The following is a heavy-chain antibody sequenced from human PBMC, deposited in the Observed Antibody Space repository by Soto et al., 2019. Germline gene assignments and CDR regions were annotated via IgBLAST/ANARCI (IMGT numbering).Heavy chain of an antibody. D-gene: IGHD3-9*01. CDR2: INPTGGST. J-gene: IGHJ6*02. CDR1: GYTFTSYY. CDR3: ARGLQDMLTSHLLSGLDV. Sequence: GASVKVSCTASGYTFTSYYLHWVRQAPGQGLEWMGIINPTGGSTRYAQKFQGRVNMTRDTSTTTVYMELSSLRSEDMAVYYCARGLQDMLTSHLLSGLDVWGQGTTVTVSS. V-gene: IGHV1-46*01.